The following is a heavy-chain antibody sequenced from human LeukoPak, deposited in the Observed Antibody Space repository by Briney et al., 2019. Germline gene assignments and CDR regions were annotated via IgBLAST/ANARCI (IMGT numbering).Heavy chain of an antibody. CDR1: GYRFTSYW. D-gene: IGHD2-8*01. CDR3: ARHGHCTNGVCYSNYYYYMDV. Sequence: GESLKISFKGSGYRFTSYWIGWVRQMPGKGLEWMGIIYPDDSDTRYSPSFEGQVIISVDKPISTAYLQWSSLKASDTATYYCARHGHCTNGVCYSNYYYYMDVWGKGTTVTVSS. CDR2: IYPDDSDT. V-gene: IGHV5-51*01. J-gene: IGHJ6*03.